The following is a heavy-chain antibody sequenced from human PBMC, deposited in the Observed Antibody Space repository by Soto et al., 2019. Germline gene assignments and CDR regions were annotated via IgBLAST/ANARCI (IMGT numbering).Heavy chain of an antibody. V-gene: IGHV3-48*03. CDR1: GFNFSSYE. CDR3: ASGYYFDY. Sequence: GGSLRLSCAASGFNFSSYEMNWVRQAPGKGLEWISYISWTGGTIYYADSVKGRFTISRDDAKNSLYLQMDSLRAEDTAVYYCASGYYFDYWGQGTLVTVSS. J-gene: IGHJ4*02. D-gene: IGHD2-2*03. CDR2: ISWTGGTI.